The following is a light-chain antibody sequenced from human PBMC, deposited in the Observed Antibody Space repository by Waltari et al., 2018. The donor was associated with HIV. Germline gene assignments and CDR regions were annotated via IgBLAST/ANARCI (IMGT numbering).Light chain of an antibody. CDR3: STWQDGLNGVL. Sequence: QSVLTQPPSASGTFGQRVAISCSGSSSNIGDNTVHWYQQVPGAAPKLLIDNDDQRPSGVPDRFSGSKSGTSASLAINGLQSEDEGTYYCSTWQDGLNGVLFGGGTELAVL. CDR2: NDD. V-gene: IGLV1-44*01. J-gene: IGLJ2*01. CDR1: SSNIGDNT.